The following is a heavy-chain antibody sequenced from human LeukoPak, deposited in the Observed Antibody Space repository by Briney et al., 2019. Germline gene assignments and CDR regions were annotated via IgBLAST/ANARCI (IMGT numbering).Heavy chain of an antibody. D-gene: IGHD4-17*01. V-gene: IGHV3-64D*09. CDR2: ISSNGGRT. CDR1: GFTFRNYA. Sequence: PGGSLRLSCSASGFTFRNYAMHWVRQAPGKGLEYASGISSNGGRTDYADSAKGRFTVSRCNSKNTLYLQMSSLRAEDTAVYHCVRSPTTTVTKYYFDLWGQGTLVSVS. CDR3: VRSPTTTVTKYYFDL. J-gene: IGHJ4*02.